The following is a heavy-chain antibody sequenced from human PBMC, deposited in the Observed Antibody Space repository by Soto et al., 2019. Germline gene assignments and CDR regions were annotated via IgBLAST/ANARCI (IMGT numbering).Heavy chain of an antibody. V-gene: IGHV1-3*01. CDR2: INAGNGNT. D-gene: IGHD4-4*01. Sequence: EASVKVSCKASGYTFTNYAMHWVRQAPGQRLEWMGWINAGNGNTKYSQKFQGRFTISRDDSKNTVYLQMNGLRPEDTAVYFCARTTVVSGTPDFDYWGQGTLVTVSS. J-gene: IGHJ4*02. CDR1: GYTFTNYA. CDR3: ARTTVVSGTPDFDY.